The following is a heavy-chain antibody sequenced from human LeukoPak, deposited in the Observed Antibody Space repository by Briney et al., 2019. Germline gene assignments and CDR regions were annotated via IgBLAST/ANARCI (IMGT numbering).Heavy chain of an antibody. CDR3: AAAFDY. CDR1: GGSISSSSYY. CDR2: TYYGGDT. J-gene: IGHJ4*02. V-gene: IGHV4-39*01. Sequence: SETLSLTCTVSGGSISSSSYYWGWIRQPPGKGLEWIGNTYYGGDTYYNPSLKSRVTISVDTSKNQFSLELNSVTAADTAVYYCAAAFDYWGQGILVTVSS. D-gene: IGHD6-25*01.